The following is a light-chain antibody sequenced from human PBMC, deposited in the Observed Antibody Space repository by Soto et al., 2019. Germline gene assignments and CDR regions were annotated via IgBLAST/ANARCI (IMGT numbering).Light chain of an antibody. CDR2: EVT. CDR1: SSDVGAYDY. CDR3: SSYAGSNYPYV. Sequence: QSALTQPRSVSGSPGQSVTISCTGTSSDVGAYDYVSWYQQHPGKAPKLLIYEVTKRPLGVPDRFSGSKSGNAASLTVSGLQAEDEADYYCSSYAGSNYPYVFGTGTKVTVL. V-gene: IGLV2-11*01. J-gene: IGLJ1*01.